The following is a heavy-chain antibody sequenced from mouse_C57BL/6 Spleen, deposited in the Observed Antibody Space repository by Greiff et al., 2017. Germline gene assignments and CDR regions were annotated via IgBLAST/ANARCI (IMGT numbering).Heavy chain of an antibody. V-gene: IGHV1-55*01. CDR3: AREGVLAMDY. D-gene: IGHD2-14*01. J-gene: IGHJ4*01. Sequence: QVHVKQPGAELVKPGASVKMSCKASGYTFTSYWITWVKQRPGQGLEWIGDIYPGSGSTNYNEKFKSKATLTVDTSSSTAYMQLSSLTSEDSAVYYCAREGVLAMDYWGQGTSVTVSS. CDR2: IYPGSGST. CDR1: GYTFTSYW.